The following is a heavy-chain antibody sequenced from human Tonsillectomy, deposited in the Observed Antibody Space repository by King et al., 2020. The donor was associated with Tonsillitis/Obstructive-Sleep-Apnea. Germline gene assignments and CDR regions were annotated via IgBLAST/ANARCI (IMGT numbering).Heavy chain of an antibody. CDR2: IKSKTDGGTT. CDR3: TTGVRGWYTLDAFDI. J-gene: IGHJ3*02. Sequence: VQLVESGGGLVKPGGSLRLSCVASGFTFSNAWMTWVRQAPGKGLEWVGRIKSKTDGGTTDYAAPVKGRFTISRDESKNTLYLQMNSLKTEDTAVYYCTTGVRGWYTLDAFDIWGQGTKVTVSS. V-gene: IGHV3-15*01. CDR1: GFTFSNAW. D-gene: IGHD2-2*02.